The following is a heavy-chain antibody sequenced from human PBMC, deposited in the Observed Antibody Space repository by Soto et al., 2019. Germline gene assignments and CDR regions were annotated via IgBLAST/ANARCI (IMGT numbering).Heavy chain of an antibody. V-gene: IGHV3-7*01. J-gene: IGHJ6*02. CDR3: ARVRSWDCISTSCYEGYYYYGMDV. D-gene: IGHD2-2*01. CDR1: GFTFSSYW. CDR2: IKQDGSEK. Sequence: GGSLRLSCAASGFTFSSYWMSWVRQAPGKGLEWVANIKQDGSEKYYVDSVKGRFTISRDNAKNSLYLQMNSLRAEDTAVYYCARVRSWDCISTSCYEGYYYYGMDVWGQGTTVTVSS.